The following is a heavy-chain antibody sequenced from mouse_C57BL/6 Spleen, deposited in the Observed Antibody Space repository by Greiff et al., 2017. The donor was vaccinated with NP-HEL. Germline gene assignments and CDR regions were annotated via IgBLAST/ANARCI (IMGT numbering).Heavy chain of an antibody. J-gene: IGHJ4*01. CDR3: SRLRYYGSSYYAMDY. CDR1: GFTFSDYG. D-gene: IGHD1-1*01. Sequence: EVKVVESGGGLVKPGGSLKLSCAASGFTFSDYGMHWVRQAPEKGLEWVAYISSGSSTIYYADTVKGRFPISRDNAKNTLFRQMTSLRAEDTAMYYGSRLRYYGSSYYAMDYWGQGTSVTVSS. V-gene: IGHV5-17*01. CDR2: ISSGSSTI.